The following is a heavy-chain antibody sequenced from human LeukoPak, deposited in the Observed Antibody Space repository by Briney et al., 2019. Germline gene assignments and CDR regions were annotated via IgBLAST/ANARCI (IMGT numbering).Heavy chain of an antibody. CDR1: GGSLSHDY. CDR3: ARGGAVNGFDI. V-gene: IGHV4-34*01. CDR2: FYHGGST. D-gene: IGHD6-19*01. J-gene: IGHJ3*02. Sequence: SETLSLTCAVYGGSLSHDYWNWIRQTPGKGLEWIGEFYHGGSTAYNPSLKSRVTISIDTSGNHFSLKLSSVTAADTAVYFCARGGAVNGFDIWGQGTRVIVSS.